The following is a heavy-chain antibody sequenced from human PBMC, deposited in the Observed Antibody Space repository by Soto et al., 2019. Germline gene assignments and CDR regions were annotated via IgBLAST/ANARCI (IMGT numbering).Heavy chain of an antibody. V-gene: IGHV4-39*01. Sequence: PSETLSLTCTVSGGSISSSSYYWGWIRQPPGKGLEWIGSIYYSGSTYYNPSLKSRVTISVDTSKNQFSLKLSSVTAADTAVYYCARLSEYSGYDSSVFDYWGQGTLVTVSS. J-gene: IGHJ4*02. CDR2: IYYSGST. CDR3: ARLSEYSGYDSSVFDY. D-gene: IGHD5-12*01. CDR1: GGSISSSSYY.